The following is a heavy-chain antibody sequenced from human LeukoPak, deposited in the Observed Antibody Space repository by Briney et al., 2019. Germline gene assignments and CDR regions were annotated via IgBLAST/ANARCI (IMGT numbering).Heavy chain of an antibody. Sequence: ASVKVSCKASGYTFTNYYMHWVRQAPGQGLEWMGIINPSGGSTNYAQKFQGRVTMTRDTSISTAYMELSRLRSDDTAVYYCARDEGMVRGVMEFSFEAGAYGMDVWGQGTTVTVSS. CDR3: ARDEGMVRGVMEFSFEAGAYGMDV. D-gene: IGHD3-10*01. CDR1: GYTFTNYY. J-gene: IGHJ6*02. CDR2: INPSGGST. V-gene: IGHV1-46*01.